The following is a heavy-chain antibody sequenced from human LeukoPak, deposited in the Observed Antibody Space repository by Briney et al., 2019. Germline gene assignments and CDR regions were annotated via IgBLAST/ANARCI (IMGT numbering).Heavy chain of an antibody. J-gene: IGHJ3*02. V-gene: IGHV4-30-2*01. CDR3: AREGASGIVVVPAAPHAFDI. CDR1: GFSLSTSGMC. D-gene: IGHD2-2*01. Sequence: LVNPTQTLTLTCTFSGFSLSTSGMCVSWIRQPPGKGLEWIGYIYHSGSTYYNPSLKSRVTISVDRSKNQFSLKLSSVTAADTAVYYCAREGASGIVVVPAAPHAFDIWGQGTMVTVSS. CDR2: IYHSGST.